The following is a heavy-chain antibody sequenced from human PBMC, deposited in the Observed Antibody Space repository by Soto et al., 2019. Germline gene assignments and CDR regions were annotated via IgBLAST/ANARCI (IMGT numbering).Heavy chain of an antibody. V-gene: IGHV4-59*08. J-gene: IGHJ4*02. Sequence: QVQLQESGPGLVKPSETLSLTCTVSGGSISSSYLSWIRQPPGKGLEWLGYIYYSGSTTYNPALKSRLTISVDTSKNQFSLKLRSVTAADTAVYYCARLGRWLQALDSWGQGTLVTVSS. CDR2: IYYSGST. CDR1: GGSISSSY. CDR3: ARLGRWLQALDS. D-gene: IGHD5-12*01.